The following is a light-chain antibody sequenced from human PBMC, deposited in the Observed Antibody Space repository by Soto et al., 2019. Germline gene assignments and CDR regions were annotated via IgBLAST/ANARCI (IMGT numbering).Light chain of an antibody. V-gene: IGKV3-20*01. J-gene: IGKJ2*01. CDR2: GAS. CDR3: QESGTSPYT. CDR1: QSVSNND. Sequence: MGVTHSRASLAVTEGEAAVRGRSDSQSVSNNDLAWYQQKPGQAPRRLIYGASNRATGIPDRFSGSGSGPAFPPTISRLEPEECALYWCQESGTSPYTFGQGTKVDNK.